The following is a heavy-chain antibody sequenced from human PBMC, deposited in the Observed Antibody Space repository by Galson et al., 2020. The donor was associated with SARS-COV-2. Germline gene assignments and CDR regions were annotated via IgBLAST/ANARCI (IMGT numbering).Heavy chain of an antibody. Sequence: GESLKISCEGAGFSFSDYYMAWIRQAPGQGLEYISYIGITSTAIYYADSVKGRFTIPRDNAKNSLYLQMNSLRAEDTAVYYCARTPGRYFDWLSGGSSSYFDYWGQGTLVTASS. CDR1: GFSFSDYY. J-gene: IGHJ4*02. D-gene: IGHD3-9*01. CDR3: ARTPGRYFDWLSGGSSSYFDY. CDR2: IGITSTAI. V-gene: IGHV3-11*04.